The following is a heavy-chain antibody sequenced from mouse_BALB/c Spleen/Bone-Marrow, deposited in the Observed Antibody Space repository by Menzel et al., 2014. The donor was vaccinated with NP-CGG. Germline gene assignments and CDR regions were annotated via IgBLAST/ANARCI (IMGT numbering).Heavy chain of an antibody. CDR1: GFDFSRYW. V-gene: IGHV4-1*02. CDR2: INPDSSTI. J-gene: IGHJ3*01. Sequence: EVKLVESGGGLVQPGGSLKLSCAASGFDFSRYWMSWVRQAPGKGLEWIGEINPDSSTINYAPSLKDKFILSKDNAKNTLYLQMSKARSDDTALYYCARLSYYGRFAYWGQGTLVTVSA. D-gene: IGHD1-1*01. CDR3: ARLSYYGRFAY.